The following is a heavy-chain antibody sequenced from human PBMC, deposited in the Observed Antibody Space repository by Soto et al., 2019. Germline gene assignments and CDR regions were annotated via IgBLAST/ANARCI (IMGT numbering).Heavy chain of an antibody. CDR3: ARGVASVRYYYDSSGYSYYYYYGMDV. Sequence: SETLSLTCAVYGGSFSGYYWSWIRQPPGKGLEWIGEINHSGSTNYNPSLKSRVTISVDTSKNKISLKLSSVTAADTAVYYCARGVASVRYYYDSSGYSYYYYYGMDVWGQGTTVTVSS. D-gene: IGHD3-22*01. CDR2: INHSGST. V-gene: IGHV4-34*01. CDR1: GGSFSGYY. J-gene: IGHJ6*02.